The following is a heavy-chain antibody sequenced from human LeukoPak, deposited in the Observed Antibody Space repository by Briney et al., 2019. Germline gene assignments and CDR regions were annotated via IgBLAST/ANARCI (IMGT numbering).Heavy chain of an antibody. CDR3: ARHYGGYCSSTSCYVDY. CDR2: IYPGDSDT. V-gene: IGHV5-51*01. D-gene: IGHD2-2*01. CDR1: GYSFTSYW. Sequence: GESLKISCKGSGYSFTSYWSGWVRQMPGKGLEWMGIIYPGDSDTRYSPSFQGQVTISADKSISTAYLQWSSLKASDTAMYYSARHYGGYCSSTSCYVDYWGQGTLVTVSS. J-gene: IGHJ4*02.